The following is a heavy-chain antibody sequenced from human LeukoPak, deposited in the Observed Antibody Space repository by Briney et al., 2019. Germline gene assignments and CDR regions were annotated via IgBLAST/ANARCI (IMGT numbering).Heavy chain of an antibody. CDR3: AKSSGVRYYDSSGYFDY. CDR1: GFTFDDYV. Sequence: AGGSLRLSCAASGFTFDDYVMSWVRQGPGKGLEWVSGINWSGGSTGYADSVKGRFTISRDNAKNSLYLQMNSLRAEDTAVYYCAKSSGVRYYDSSGYFDYWGQGTLVTVSS. D-gene: IGHD3-22*01. V-gene: IGHV3-20*04. J-gene: IGHJ4*02. CDR2: INWSGGST.